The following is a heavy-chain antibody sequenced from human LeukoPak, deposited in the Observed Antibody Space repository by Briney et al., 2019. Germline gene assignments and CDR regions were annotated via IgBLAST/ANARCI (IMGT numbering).Heavy chain of an antibody. D-gene: IGHD1-14*01. J-gene: IGHJ4*02. CDR3: ASEVF. V-gene: IGHV3-33*01. Sequence: GGSLRLSCAASGFTFSTYGMHWVRQAPGKGLECVAFIRHDGGNKYYADSVKGRFTISRDNSKNTLYLQMSSLRAEDTAVYYCASEVFWGQGTLVTVSS. CDR1: GFTFSTYG. CDR2: IRHDGGNK.